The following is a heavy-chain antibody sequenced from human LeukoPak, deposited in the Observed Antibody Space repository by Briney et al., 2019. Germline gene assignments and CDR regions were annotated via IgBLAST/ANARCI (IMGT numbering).Heavy chain of an antibody. CDR1: GGSVSSGSYY. Sequence: SETLSLTCTVSGGSVSSGSYYWSWIRQPPGKGLEWIGYIYYSGSTNYNPSRKSRVTISVDTSKNQFSLKLSSVTAADTAVYYCARDSVYYDILTGYQHIYYFDYWGQGTLVTVSS. J-gene: IGHJ4*02. CDR3: ARDSVYYDILTGYQHIYYFDY. V-gene: IGHV4-61*01. CDR2: IYYSGST. D-gene: IGHD3-9*01.